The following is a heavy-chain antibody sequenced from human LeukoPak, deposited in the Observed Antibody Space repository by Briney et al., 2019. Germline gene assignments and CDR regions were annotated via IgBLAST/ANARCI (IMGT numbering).Heavy chain of an antibody. CDR2: ISAYNGNT. D-gene: IGHD5-24*01. Sequence: AASVKVSCKASGYTFTSYGISWVRQAPGQGLEWMGWISAYNGNTNYAQKLQGRVTMTTDTSTSTAYMELSSLRSDDTAVYYCVRAMAPLDTFNYQYAMDVWGQGTMVTVSS. CDR3: VRAMAPLDTFNYQYAMDV. J-gene: IGHJ6*02. V-gene: IGHV1-18*01. CDR1: GYTFTSYG.